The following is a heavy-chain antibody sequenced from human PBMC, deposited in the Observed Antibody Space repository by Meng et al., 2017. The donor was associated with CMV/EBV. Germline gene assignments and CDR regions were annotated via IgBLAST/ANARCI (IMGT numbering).Heavy chain of an antibody. V-gene: IGHV4-39*01. D-gene: IGHD3-3*01. CDR2: IYHSGNT. Sequence: GSLRLSCIVSGGSIGSNTYYWGWIRQSPGKGLEWIGSIYHSGNTYYKPSLKSRVIISVDTSKNQFSLKLSSVTAADAAMYYCASQERDYWSGYGLVPKPNRFDTWGQGTLVTVSS. J-gene: IGHJ5*02. CDR1: GGSIGSNTYY. CDR3: ASQERDYWSGYGLVPKPNRFDT.